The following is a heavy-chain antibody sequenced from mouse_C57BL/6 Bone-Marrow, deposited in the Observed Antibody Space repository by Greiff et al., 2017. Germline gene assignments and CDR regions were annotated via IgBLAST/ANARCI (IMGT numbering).Heavy chain of an antibody. Sequence: QVQLQQPGAELVRPGSSVKLSCKASGYTFTSYWMHWVKQRPIQGLEWIGNIDPSDSETHYNQKFKDKATLTVDKSSSTAYMQLSSLTSEDSAVYYCARNYDGYPGFAYWGQGTLVTVSA. J-gene: IGHJ3*01. CDR2: IDPSDSET. CDR3: ARNYDGYPGFAY. V-gene: IGHV1-52*01. D-gene: IGHD2-3*01. CDR1: GYTFTSYW.